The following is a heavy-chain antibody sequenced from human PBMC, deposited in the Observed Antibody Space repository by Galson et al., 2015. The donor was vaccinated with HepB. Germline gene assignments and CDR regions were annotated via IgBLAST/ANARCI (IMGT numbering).Heavy chain of an antibody. J-gene: IGHJ6*02. CDR1: GFTFSSYA. Sequence: SLRLSCAASGFTFSSYAMHWVRQAPGKGLEWVAVISYDGSNKYYADSVKGRFTISRDNSKNTLYLQMNSLRAEDTAAYYCARVEGAYYDFWSGHLSGMDVWGQGTTVTVSS. V-gene: IGHV3-30*04. D-gene: IGHD3-3*01. CDR2: ISYDGSNK. CDR3: ARVEGAYYDFWSGHLSGMDV.